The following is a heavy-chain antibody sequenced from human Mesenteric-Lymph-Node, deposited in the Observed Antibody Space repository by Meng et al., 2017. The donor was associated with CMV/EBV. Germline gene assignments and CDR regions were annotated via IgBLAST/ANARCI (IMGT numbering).Heavy chain of an antibody. Sequence: GGSLRLSCAASGFTFDDYGMSWVRQAPGKGLEWVSGINWNGGSTGYADSVKGRFTISRDNAKNSLYLQMNSLRAEDTALYYCARDPVSSSWYGGWFDPWGQGTLVTVSS. J-gene: IGHJ5*02. CDR1: GFTFDDYG. CDR3: ARDPVSSSWYGGWFDP. D-gene: IGHD6-13*01. CDR2: INWNGGST. V-gene: IGHV3-20*04.